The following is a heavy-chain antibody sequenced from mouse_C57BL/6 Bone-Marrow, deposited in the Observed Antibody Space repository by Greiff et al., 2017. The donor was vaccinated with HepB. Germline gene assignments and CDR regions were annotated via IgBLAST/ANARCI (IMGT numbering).Heavy chain of an antibody. J-gene: IGHJ1*03. V-gene: IGHV8-8*01. CDR2: IWWDDAK. CDR3: ARFPITTVVATRYVDV. CDR1: GFSLSTFGMG. D-gene: IGHD1-1*01. Sequence: QVTLKESGPGILQPSQTLSLTCSFSGFSLSTFGMGVGWIRQPSGKGLEWLAHIWWDDAKYYNPALKSRLTISKNTSKNQVFLKIANVDTADTATYYSARFPITTVVATRYVDVWGTGTTVTVSS.